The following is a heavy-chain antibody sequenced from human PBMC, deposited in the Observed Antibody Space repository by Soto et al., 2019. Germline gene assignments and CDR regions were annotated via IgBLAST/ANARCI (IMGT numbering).Heavy chain of an antibody. J-gene: IGHJ6*02. D-gene: IGHD3-10*01. CDR3: ASGTGHTYHYHYYGMDV. CDR2: IYYTGIS. Sequence: QLQLQESGPGLVKPSETLSLTCTVSGGSISSYYWSWIRQPPGKGLEWIGYIYYTGISHYNPSLKSRVTISLDTSKKQFFLKLSSVTAADTAVYYCASGTGHTYHYHYYGMDVWGQGTTVTIS. V-gene: IGHV4-59*08. CDR1: GGSISSYY.